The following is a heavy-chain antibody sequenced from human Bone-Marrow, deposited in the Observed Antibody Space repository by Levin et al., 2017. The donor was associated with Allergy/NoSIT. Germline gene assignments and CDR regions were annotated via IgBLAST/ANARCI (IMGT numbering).Heavy chain of an antibody. D-gene: IGHD6-19*01. J-gene: IGHJ5*02. CDR1: GGSFSGYY. CDR3: ARVSSSGWFNWFDP. V-gene: IGHV4-34*01. Sequence: SQTLSLTCAVYGGSFSGYYWSWIRQPPGKGLEWIGEINHSGSTNYNPSLKSRVTISVDTSKNQFSLKLSSVTAADTAVYYCARVSSSGWFNWFDPWGQGTLVTVSS. CDR2: INHSGST.